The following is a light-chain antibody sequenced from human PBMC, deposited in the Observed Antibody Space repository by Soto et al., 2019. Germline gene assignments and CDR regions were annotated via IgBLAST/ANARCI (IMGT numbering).Light chain of an antibody. CDR1: QGISSY. CDR3: QQVKNYPLT. V-gene: IGKV1-9*01. CDR2: AAS. J-gene: IGKJ4*01. Sequence: DIQLTQSPSFLSASVGDRVTITCRASQGISSYVAWYQQKPGKAPKVLIYAASTLKSGVPSRFSGSESGTEFTLTISSLQPEDFATYHCQQVKNYPLTFGGGTRVEIK.